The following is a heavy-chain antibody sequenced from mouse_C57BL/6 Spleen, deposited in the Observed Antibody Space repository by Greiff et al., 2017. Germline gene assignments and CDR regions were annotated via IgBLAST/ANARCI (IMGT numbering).Heavy chain of an antibody. Sequence: QVTLKESGPGILQPSQSLSLTCSFSGFSLSTFGMGVGWLRQPSGKGLEWLAHIWWDDDKYYNPALKSRLTISTDTSNNQVFLKIANVDTADTATYYCARMGYYGSSPWFAYWGQGTLVTVSA. CDR2: IWWDDDK. CDR3: ARMGYYGSSPWFAY. CDR1: GFSLSTFGMG. D-gene: IGHD1-1*01. V-gene: IGHV8-8*01. J-gene: IGHJ3*01.